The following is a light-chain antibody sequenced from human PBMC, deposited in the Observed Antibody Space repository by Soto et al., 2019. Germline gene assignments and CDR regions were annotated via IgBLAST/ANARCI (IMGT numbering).Light chain of an antibody. CDR3: QTWGIGMQV. CDR1: SGHSSYT. J-gene: IGLJ3*02. V-gene: IGLV4-69*01. CDR2: LNSDGSH. Sequence: QPVLTQSPSASASLGASVKLTCTLSSGHSSYTIAWHQQQPEKGPRYLMKLNSDGSHNKGDGIPDRFSGSSSGAERYLTISSLQFEDEADYYCQTWGIGMQVFGGGTKLTVL.